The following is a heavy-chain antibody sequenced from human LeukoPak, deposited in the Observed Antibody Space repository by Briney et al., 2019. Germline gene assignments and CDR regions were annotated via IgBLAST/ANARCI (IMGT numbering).Heavy chain of an antibody. CDR1: GGSISSYY. CDR3: ARHVGFYYYMDV. V-gene: IGHV4-59*08. J-gene: IGHJ6*03. D-gene: IGHD1-26*01. Sequence: PSETLSLTCTVSGGSISSYYWSWIRQPPGKGLEWIGYIYYSGSTNYNPSLKSRVTISVDTSKNQFSLKLSSMTAADTAVFYCARHVGFYYYMDVWGKGTTVTVSS. CDR2: IYYSGST.